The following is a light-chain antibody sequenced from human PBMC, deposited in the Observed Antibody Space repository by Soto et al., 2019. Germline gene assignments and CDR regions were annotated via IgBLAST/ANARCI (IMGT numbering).Light chain of an antibody. CDR1: SSNIGAGYD. V-gene: IGLV1-40*01. J-gene: IGLJ3*02. CDR3: QSYDSSLSAWV. Sequence: QSVLTQPPSVSGAPGQRVTISCTGSSSNIGAGYDVHWYPQLPGTAPKLLIYGNNNRPSGVPDRFSGSKSGTSASLAITGFQAEDEADYYCQSYDSSLSAWVFGGGTKLTVL. CDR2: GNN.